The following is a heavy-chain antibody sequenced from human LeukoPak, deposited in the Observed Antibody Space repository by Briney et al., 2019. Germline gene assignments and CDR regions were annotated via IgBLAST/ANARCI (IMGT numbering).Heavy chain of an antibody. V-gene: IGHV3-30*04. D-gene: IGHD6-13*01. J-gene: IGHJ4*02. CDR3: ASGYSGGWYGIDY. CDR2: ISFDGSNK. Sequence: PGGSLRLSCAASGFTFSSFAMHWVRQTPGKGLEWVAVISFDGSNKYYADSVRGRFTISRDNSKNTLYLQMNSLRVEDTAVYYCASGYSGGWYGIDYWGQGTLVIVSS. CDR1: GFTFSSFA.